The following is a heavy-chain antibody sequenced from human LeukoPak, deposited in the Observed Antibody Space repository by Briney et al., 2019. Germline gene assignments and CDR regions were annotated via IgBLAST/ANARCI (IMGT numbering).Heavy chain of an antibody. CDR3: ASSYNWNANFDY. CDR1: GYTFTSYD. J-gene: IGHJ4*02. V-gene: IGHV1-18*01. D-gene: IGHD1-20*01. CDR2: ISTYNGNT. Sequence: GSVTVSCKASGYTFTSYDINWVRQARGKGLEGMGWISTYNGNTNYAQKFQGRVTMTTDTSTSTAYMELRSLRSDDTAVYYCASSYNWNANFDYWGQGTLVTVSS.